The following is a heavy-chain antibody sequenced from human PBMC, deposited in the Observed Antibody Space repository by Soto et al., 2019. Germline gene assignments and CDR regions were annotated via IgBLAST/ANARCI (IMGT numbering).Heavy chain of an antibody. CDR3: VRGLPGGFDP. Sequence: GGSLRLSCGASGFIFSNFDMHWVRQTTEKGLEWVSGIGVAGDTNYSGSVKGRCTISRENDKNSLFLQMNSLRVGDTAVYYCVRGLPGGFDPWGQGTLVTVSS. D-gene: IGHD3-10*01. V-gene: IGHV3-13*01. CDR2: IGVAGDT. CDR1: GFIFSNFD. J-gene: IGHJ5*02.